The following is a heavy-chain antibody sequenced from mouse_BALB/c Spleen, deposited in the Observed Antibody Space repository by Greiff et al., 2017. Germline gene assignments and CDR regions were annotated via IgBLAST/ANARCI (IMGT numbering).Heavy chain of an antibody. D-gene: IGHD1-1*01. CDR1: GFNIKDTY. J-gene: IGHJ4*01. CDR3: AREVVADYYAMDY. Sequence: VQLQQSGAELVKPGASVKLSCTASGFNIKDTYMHWVKQRPEQGLEWIGRIDPANGNTKYDPKFQGKATITADTSSNTAYLQLSSLTSEDTAVYYCAREVVADYYAMDYWGQGTSVTVSS. CDR2: IDPANGNT. V-gene: IGHV14-3*02.